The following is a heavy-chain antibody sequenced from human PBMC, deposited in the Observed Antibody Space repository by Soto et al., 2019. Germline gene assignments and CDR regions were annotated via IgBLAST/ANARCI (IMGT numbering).Heavy chain of an antibody. CDR3: ARSRPSSHYYYYGMDV. CDR1: VFTFSSYG. J-gene: IGHJ6*02. V-gene: IGHV3-33*01. D-gene: IGHD2-15*01. Sequence: SLRLSCAASVFTFSSYGMHWVRQAPGKGLEWVAVIWYDGSNKYYADSVKGRFTISRDNSKNTLYLQMNSLRAEDTAVYYCARSRPSSHYYYYGMDVWGQGTTVTVSS. CDR2: IWYDGSNK.